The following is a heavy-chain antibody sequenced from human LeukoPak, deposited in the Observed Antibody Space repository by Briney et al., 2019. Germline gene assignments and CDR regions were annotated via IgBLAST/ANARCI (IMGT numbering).Heavy chain of an antibody. CDR3: ASFPSSGFP. D-gene: IGHD6-19*01. J-gene: IGHJ5*02. CDR1: GGSFSDYY. CDR2: INHSGST. V-gene: IGHV4-34*01. Sequence: SETLTLICAVYGGSFSDYYWSWIRQPPGKGLEWIGEINHSGSTNYSPSLKSRVAISVDTSKNQFSLKLSSVTAADTAVYYCASFPSSGFPWSQGNLGTVSS.